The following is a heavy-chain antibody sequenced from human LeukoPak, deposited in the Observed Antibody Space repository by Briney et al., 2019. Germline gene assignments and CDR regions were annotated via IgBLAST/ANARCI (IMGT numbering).Heavy chain of an antibody. D-gene: IGHD3-22*01. CDR2: IYYSGST. J-gene: IGHJ5*02. CDR3: ASASGSYGNWFDP. Sequence: SETLSLTGTVSGASMSGYYWSWIRQSPGKGLEWIGYIYYSGSTNYNPSLKSRVTISVDTSKNQFSLKLSSVTAADTAVYYCASASGSYGNWFDPWGQGTLVTVSS. CDR1: GASMSGYY. V-gene: IGHV4-59*08.